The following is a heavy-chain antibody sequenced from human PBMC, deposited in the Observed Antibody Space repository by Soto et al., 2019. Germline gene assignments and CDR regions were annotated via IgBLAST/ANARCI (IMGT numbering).Heavy chain of an antibody. Sequence: SETLSLTCTVSTGSIGNNFWSWIRDPPGKGLEWIGYIYYSGNTNYNPSLKSRVTISVDTSKNQFSLTLSSVTAADTAVYYCARGHYDLSSGSRYDWFDPWGHGTLVTVSS. V-gene: IGHV4-59*01. CDR2: IYYSGNT. CDR1: TGSIGNNF. CDR3: ARGHYDLSSGSRYDWFDP. J-gene: IGHJ5*02. D-gene: IGHD3-3*01.